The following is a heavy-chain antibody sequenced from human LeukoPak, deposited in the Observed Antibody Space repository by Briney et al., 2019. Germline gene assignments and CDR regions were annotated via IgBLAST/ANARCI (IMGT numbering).Heavy chain of an antibody. Sequence: GSLRLSCTASGFTFGDYAMSWVRQAPGKGLEWEGFIRSKAYGGTTEYAASVKGRFTISRDDSKSIAYLQMNSLRAEDTAVYYCAKEVDSGYDPAYFDYWGQGTLVTVSS. V-gene: IGHV3-49*04. J-gene: IGHJ4*02. CDR2: IRSKAYGGTT. CDR3: AKEVDSGYDPAYFDY. D-gene: IGHD5-12*01. CDR1: GFTFGDYA.